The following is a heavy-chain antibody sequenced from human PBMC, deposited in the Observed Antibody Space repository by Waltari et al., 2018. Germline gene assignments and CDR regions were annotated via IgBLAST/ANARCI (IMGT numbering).Heavy chain of an antibody. Sequence: QLQLQESGPGLVKPSETLSLICTVSGGSISGAYYWAWIRQSPGTGLEWIGDVSSGGNTNYNPSLKSRVTISTDTSKNQFSLRLSSVTAADTAVYYCARHRGVHTGYPGLDPWGQGTLVTVSS. CDR3: ARHRGVHTGYPGLDP. CDR1: GGSISGAYY. D-gene: IGHD3-10*01. J-gene: IGHJ5*02. V-gene: IGHV4-39*01. CDR2: VSSGGNT.